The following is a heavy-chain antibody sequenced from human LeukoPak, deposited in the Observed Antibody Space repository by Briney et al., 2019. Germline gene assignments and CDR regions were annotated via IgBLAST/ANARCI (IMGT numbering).Heavy chain of an antibody. CDR3: AREMWSAFDI. CDR1: GGSISSYY. D-gene: IGHD2-21*01. Sequence: SETLFLTCTVSGGSISSYYWSWIRQPPGKGLEWIGYIYYSGGTNYNPSLKSRVTISVDTSKNQFSLKLSSVTAADTAVYYCAREMWSAFDIWGQGKMVTVSS. J-gene: IGHJ3*02. CDR2: IYYSGGT. V-gene: IGHV4-59*12.